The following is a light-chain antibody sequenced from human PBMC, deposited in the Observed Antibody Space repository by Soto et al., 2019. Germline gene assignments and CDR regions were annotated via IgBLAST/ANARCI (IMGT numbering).Light chain of an antibody. CDR3: QQYNNLPRA. V-gene: IGKV3-15*01. CDR1: QSVSSN. Sequence: EIVMTQSPATLSVSPGERATLSCRASQSVSSNLAWYQQKPGQAPRLLIYGASTRATGIPARFSGSGSGTEFTLTISSLQSEDVAVSYGQQYNNLPRAFGGATKVEI. J-gene: IGKJ4*01. CDR2: GAS.